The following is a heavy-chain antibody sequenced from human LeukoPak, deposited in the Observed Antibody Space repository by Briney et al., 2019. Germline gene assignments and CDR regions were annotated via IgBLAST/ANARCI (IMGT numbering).Heavy chain of an antibody. J-gene: IGHJ4*02. V-gene: IGHV3-21*01. CDR3: ARSIPYGTTWYGRSDY. CDR1: GFTFSSYS. CDR2: ISSSSSYI. Sequence: GGSLRLSCAASGFTFSSYSMNWVRQAPGKGLEWVSSISSSSSYIYYADSVKGRFTISRDNAKNSLYLQMNSLRAEDTAVYYCARSIPYGTTWYGRSDYWGQGTLVTVSS. D-gene: IGHD6-13*01.